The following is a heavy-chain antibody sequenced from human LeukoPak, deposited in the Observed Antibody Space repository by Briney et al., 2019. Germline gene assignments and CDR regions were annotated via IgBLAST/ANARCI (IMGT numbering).Heavy chain of an antibody. CDR2: IRSKAYGGTT. J-gene: IGHJ4*02. V-gene: IGHV3-49*04. CDR3: TRGSLKSDFWSGYSQLFDY. Sequence: GGSLRLSCTASGFTFGDYAMSWVRQAPRKGLEWVGFIRSKAYGGTTEYAASVKGRFTISRDDSKSIAYLQMNSLKTEDTAVYYCTRGSLKSDFWSGYSQLFDYWGQGTLVTVSS. D-gene: IGHD3-3*01. CDR1: GFTFGDYA.